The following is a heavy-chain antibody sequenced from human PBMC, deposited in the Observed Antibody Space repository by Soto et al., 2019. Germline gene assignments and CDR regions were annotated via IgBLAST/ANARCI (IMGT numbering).Heavy chain of an antibody. CDR2: ISAYNGNT. V-gene: IGHV1-18*01. CDR3: ARSGYYDSSGYPLDY. J-gene: IGHJ4*02. Sequence: ASVKVYRKRSWYTFTSYSIWLGGPGPGQGLEWMGWISAYNGNTNYAQKLQGRVTMTTDTSTSTAYMELRSLRSDDTAVYYCARSGYYDSSGYPLDYWGQGTLVTVSS. D-gene: IGHD3-22*01. CDR1: WYTFTSYS.